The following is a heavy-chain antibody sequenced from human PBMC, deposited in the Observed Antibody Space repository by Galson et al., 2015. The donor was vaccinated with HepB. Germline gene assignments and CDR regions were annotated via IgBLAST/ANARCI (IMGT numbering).Heavy chain of an antibody. CDR3: ARDPGDDHVDDYFDS. D-gene: IGHD2-21*02. CDR1: GGSISSSY. J-gene: IGHJ4*02. Sequence: ETLSLTCTVSGGSISSSYWNWIRQSPGKGLEWIGYTSYSGSTNYSHSLKSRVTISADTSKNQFSLGLSSVTAADTAVYYCARDPGDDHVDDYFDSWGQGILVTVSS. V-gene: IGHV4-59*01. CDR2: TSYSGST.